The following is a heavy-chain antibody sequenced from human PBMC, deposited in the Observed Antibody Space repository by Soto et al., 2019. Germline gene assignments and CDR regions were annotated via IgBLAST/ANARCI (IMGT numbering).Heavy chain of an antibody. V-gene: IGHV3-7*01. D-gene: IGHD5-18*01. Sequence: EVQLVESGGGLVQPGGSLRLSCAASGFTFSSYWMTWVRQAPGKGLEWVATIKRDGNEKYYVDSVKGRFTISRDNAKNSLYLQMNSLRAEDTAVYYCAREAYREYSYPVYWGQGTLVTVSS. CDR2: IKRDGNEK. CDR1: GFTFSSYW. CDR3: AREAYREYSYPVY. J-gene: IGHJ4*02.